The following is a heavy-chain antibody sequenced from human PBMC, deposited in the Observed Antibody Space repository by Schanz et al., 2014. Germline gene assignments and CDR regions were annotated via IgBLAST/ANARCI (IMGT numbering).Heavy chain of an antibody. CDR2: IKQDESER. Sequence: EVQLVESGGGLVQPGGSLRLSCAASGFTFSTYWMSWVRQAPGKGLEWVANIKQDESERSYVDSVKGRFTISRDNAKNSLYLQMNSLRAEDTAVYYCARDKGGYYPFEYWGQGTLVTVSS. CDR1: GFTFSTYW. D-gene: IGHD3-3*01. V-gene: IGHV3-7*01. J-gene: IGHJ4*02. CDR3: ARDKGGYYPFEY.